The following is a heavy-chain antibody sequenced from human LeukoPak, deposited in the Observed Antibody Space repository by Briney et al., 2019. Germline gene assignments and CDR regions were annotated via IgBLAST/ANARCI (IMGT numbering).Heavy chain of an antibody. Sequence: PGGSLRLSCAASGFTFSSYAMSWVRQAPGKGLEWVSAISGSGGSTYYADSVKGRFTISRDNSKNTLYLQMNSQRAEDTAVYYCAKEWRGEIATIAPYYFDYWGQGTLVTVSS. J-gene: IGHJ4*02. CDR2: ISGSGGST. CDR3: AKEWRGEIATIAPYYFDY. V-gene: IGHV3-23*01. D-gene: IGHD5-24*01. CDR1: GFTFSSYA.